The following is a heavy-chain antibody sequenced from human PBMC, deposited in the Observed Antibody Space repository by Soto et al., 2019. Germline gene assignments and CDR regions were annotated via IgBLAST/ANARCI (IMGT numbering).Heavy chain of an antibody. CDR3: ARDPDYGDYVGWFDP. Sequence: QVQLVESGGGVVQPGRSLRLSCAASGFTFSSYGMHWVRQAPGKGLEWVAVIWYDGSNKYYADSVKGRFTISRDNSKNTRYLQMNSLRAEDTAVYYCARDPDYGDYVGWFDPWGQGTRVTVSS. V-gene: IGHV3-33*01. CDR1: GFTFSSYG. CDR2: IWYDGSNK. D-gene: IGHD4-17*01. J-gene: IGHJ5*02.